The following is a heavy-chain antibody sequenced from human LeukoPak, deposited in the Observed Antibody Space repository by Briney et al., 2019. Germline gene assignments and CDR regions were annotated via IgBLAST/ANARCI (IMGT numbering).Heavy chain of an antibody. CDR1: GDSISSYY. D-gene: IGHD6-6*01. CDR2: IYYSGST. V-gene: IGHV4-59*01. J-gene: IGHJ4*02. Sequence: PETLSLTCTVSGDSISSYYWSWIRQPPGKGLEWSGYIYYSGSTNYNPSLKSRVTISVDTSKNQFSLKLSSVTAADTAVYYCATSIAARHPTFDYWGQGTLVTVSS. CDR3: ATSIAARHPTFDY.